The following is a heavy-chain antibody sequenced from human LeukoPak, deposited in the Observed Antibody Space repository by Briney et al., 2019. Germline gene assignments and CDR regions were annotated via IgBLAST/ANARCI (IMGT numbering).Heavy chain of an antibody. D-gene: IGHD1-14*01. CDR2: ISSSSSSI. CDR3: ARDRRSIWPEY. Sequence: GGSLRLSCAASGFTFSDYYMSWIRQAPGKGLEWVSYISSSSSSIFYANSVKGRFIISRDNDKNSLYLQMNSLRAEDTAVYYCARDRRSIWPEYWGQGTLVTVSS. J-gene: IGHJ4*02. CDR1: GFTFSDYY. V-gene: IGHV3-11*01.